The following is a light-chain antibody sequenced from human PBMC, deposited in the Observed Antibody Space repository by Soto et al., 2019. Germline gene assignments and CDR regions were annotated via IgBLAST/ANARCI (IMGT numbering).Light chain of an antibody. V-gene: IGKV3-15*01. CDR2: GAS. J-gene: IGKJ4*01. CDR3: QQYNNWPLT. CDR1: QSVTSN. Sequence: EIVMTQSPATLSVSPGERATLSCRASQSVTSNLAWYQQKPRQPPRRLIYGASTRATGIPARFSGSGSGTELTLTISSLQSEDFAVYYCQQYNNWPLTFGGGTKVEIK.